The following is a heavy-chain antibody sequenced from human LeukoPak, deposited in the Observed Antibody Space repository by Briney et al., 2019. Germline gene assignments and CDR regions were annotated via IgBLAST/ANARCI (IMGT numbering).Heavy chain of an antibody. Sequence: PVRSLRLSCTASGFTLGVYAMSWVRQAPGEGRGWGGFIRSKAYGGTTEYAASVKGRFTISRDDSKSIAYLQMNSLKTEDTAVYYCTRDAAHDYGDYNFDYWGQGTLVTVSS. CDR1: GFTLGVYA. D-gene: IGHD4-17*01. J-gene: IGHJ4*02. CDR3: TRDAAHDYGDYNFDY. V-gene: IGHV3-49*04. CDR2: IRSKAYGGTT.